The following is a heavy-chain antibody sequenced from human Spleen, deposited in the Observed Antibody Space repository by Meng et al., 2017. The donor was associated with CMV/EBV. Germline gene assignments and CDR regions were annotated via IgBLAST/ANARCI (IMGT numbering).Heavy chain of an antibody. CDR2: IYYTGGT. J-gene: IGHJ6*01. CDR1: GDPFVSGGYY. V-gene: IGHV4-31*03. CDR3: ARDRGMYGMDV. D-gene: IGHD3-10*01. Sequence: SETLSLTCTVSGDPFVSGGYYWGWIRQHPGKGLEWIGYIYYTGGTYYNPSLKSRVVISVDTSKTHVSLKLSSVTAADTAIYYCARDRGMYGMDVWGQGTTVTVSS.